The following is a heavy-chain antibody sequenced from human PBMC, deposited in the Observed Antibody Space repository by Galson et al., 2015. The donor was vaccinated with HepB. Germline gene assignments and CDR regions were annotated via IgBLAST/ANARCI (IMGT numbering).Heavy chain of an antibody. D-gene: IGHD6-19*01. CDR2: IIPILGIA. V-gene: IGHV1-69*04. Sequence: SVKVSCKASGGTFSSYTISWVRQAPGQGLEWMGRIIPILGIANYAQKFQGRVTITADKSTSTAYMELSSLRSEDTAVYYCARDHPGIAVARQDAFDIWGQGTMVTVSS. J-gene: IGHJ3*02. CDR1: GGTFSSYT. CDR3: ARDHPGIAVARQDAFDI.